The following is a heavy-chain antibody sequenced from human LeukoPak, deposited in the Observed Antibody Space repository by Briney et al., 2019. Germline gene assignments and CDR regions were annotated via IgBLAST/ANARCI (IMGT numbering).Heavy chain of an antibody. CDR2: ISSGSSII. CDR3: AREGSGYPDS. CDR1: GHSFSTYN. Sequence: GGSLRLSCAASGHSFSTYNMNWVRQAPGKGLEWVSYISSGSSIIYYADSVKGRFTISRDNAKNSLYLQMDSLRDEDTAVYYCAREGSGYPDSWGQGTLVTVSS. J-gene: IGHJ4*02. D-gene: IGHD3-3*01. V-gene: IGHV3-48*02.